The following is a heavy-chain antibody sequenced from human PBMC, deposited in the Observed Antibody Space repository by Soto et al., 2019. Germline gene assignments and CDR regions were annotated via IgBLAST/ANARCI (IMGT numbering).Heavy chain of an antibody. D-gene: IGHD6-19*01. CDR3: ARDWRVAGTRSYYYGMDV. V-gene: IGHV3-7*05. CDR2: IKQDGSEK. J-gene: IGHJ6*02. CDR1: GFTFSSYW. Sequence: GGSLRLSCAASGFTFSSYWMSWVRQAPGKGLEWVANIKQDGSEKYYVDSVKGRFTISRDNAKNSLYLQMNSLRAEDMAVYYCARDWRVAGTRSYYYGMDVWGQGTTVTVSS.